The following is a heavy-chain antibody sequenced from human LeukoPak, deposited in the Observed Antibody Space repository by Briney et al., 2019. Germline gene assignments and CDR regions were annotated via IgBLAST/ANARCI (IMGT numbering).Heavy chain of an antibody. V-gene: IGHV3-23*01. D-gene: IGHD3-22*01. CDR1: GFTFSSYA. CDR3: AKDGSGSYYYFDY. CDR2: ISGSGGST. J-gene: IGHJ4*02. Sequence: GGSLRLSCAASGFTFSSYAMSWVRQAPGKGLEWVSAISGSGGSTYYADSVKGRSTISRDNSKNTLYLQMNSLRAEDTAVYYCAKDGSGSYYYFDYWGQGTLVTVSS.